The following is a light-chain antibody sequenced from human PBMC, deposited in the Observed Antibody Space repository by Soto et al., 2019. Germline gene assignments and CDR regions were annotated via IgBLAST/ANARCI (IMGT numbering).Light chain of an antibody. Sequence: EIVLTQSPATLSLSPGERATLSCRASQSVSSYLAWYQLKPGQAPRLLIYDASNRATGIPARFSGSGSGTDFTLTISSLEPEDFAVYYCQQRSNWPPGFTFGGGTKVEIK. CDR3: QQRSNWPPGFT. CDR2: DAS. V-gene: IGKV3-11*01. CDR1: QSVSSY. J-gene: IGKJ4*01.